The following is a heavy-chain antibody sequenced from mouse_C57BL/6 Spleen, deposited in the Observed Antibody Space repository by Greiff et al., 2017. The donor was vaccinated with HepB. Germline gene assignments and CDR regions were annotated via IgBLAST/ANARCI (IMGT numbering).Heavy chain of an antibody. CDR2: ISSGGSYT. Sequence: EVQLVESGGDLVKPGGSLKLSCAASGFTFSSYGMSWVRQTPDKRLEWVATISSGGSYTYYPDSVKGRFTISRDNAKNTLYLQMSSLKSEDTAMYYCARRGDYYTAFDYWGQGTTLTVSS. CDR3: ARRGDYYTAFDY. CDR1: GFTFSSYG. J-gene: IGHJ2*01. V-gene: IGHV5-6*01. D-gene: IGHD1-1*01.